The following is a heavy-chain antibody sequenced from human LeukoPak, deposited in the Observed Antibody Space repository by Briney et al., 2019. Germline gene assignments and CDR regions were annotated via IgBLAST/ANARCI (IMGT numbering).Heavy chain of an antibody. CDR3: ARAVGGLLDY. J-gene: IGHJ4*02. CDR1: GFTLSNYW. CDR2: VSSDGATT. D-gene: IGHD2-15*01. V-gene: IGHV3-74*01. Sequence: GGSLRLSCAVSGFTLSNYWIHWVRQAPGKGLVWVSLVSSDGATTTYADSVKGRFTISRDNVKSTVYLQMSSLRAEDMAVYYCARAVGGLLDYWGQGTLVTVSS.